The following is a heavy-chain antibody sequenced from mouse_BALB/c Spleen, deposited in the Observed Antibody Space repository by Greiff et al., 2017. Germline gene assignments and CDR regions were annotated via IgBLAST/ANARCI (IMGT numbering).Heavy chain of an antibody. CDR2: ISSGSSTI. CDR3: ARDGSSSFAY. CDR1: GFTFSSFG. J-gene: IGHJ3*01. Sequence: EVMLVESGGGLVQPGGSRKLSCAASGFTFSSFGMHWVRQAPEKGLEWVAYISSGSSTIYYADTVKGRFTISRDNPKNTLFLQMTSLRSEDTAMYYCARDGSSSFAYWGQGTLVTVSA. V-gene: IGHV5-17*02. D-gene: IGHD1-1*01.